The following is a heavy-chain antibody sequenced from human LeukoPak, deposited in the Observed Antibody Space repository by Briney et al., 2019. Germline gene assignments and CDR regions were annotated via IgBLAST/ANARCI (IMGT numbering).Heavy chain of an antibody. V-gene: IGHV4-59*08. D-gene: IGHD1-26*01. Sequence: SETLSLTCTVSGGSISSYYWSWIRQPPGKGLEWIGYIYYSGSTNYNPSLKSRVTISVDTSKNQFSLKLSSVTAADTAVYYCARKKDSGSFLFDYWGQGTLVTVSS. J-gene: IGHJ4*02. CDR1: GGSISSYY. CDR3: ARKKDSGSFLFDY. CDR2: IYYSGST.